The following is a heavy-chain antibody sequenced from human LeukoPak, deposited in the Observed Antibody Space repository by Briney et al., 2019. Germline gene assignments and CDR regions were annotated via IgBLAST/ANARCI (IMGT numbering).Heavy chain of an antibody. CDR3: ARRSPYYCSGGSCYPGWFDP. V-gene: IGHV4-61*05. CDR1: GGSINSRSYY. J-gene: IGHJ5*02. Sequence: SETLSLTCTVSGGSINSRSYYWGWIRQPPGKGLEWIGYIYYSGSTNYNPSLKSRVTISVDTSKNQFSLKLSSVTAADTAVYYCARRSPYYCSGGSCYPGWFDPWGQGTLVTVSS. D-gene: IGHD2-15*01. CDR2: IYYSGST.